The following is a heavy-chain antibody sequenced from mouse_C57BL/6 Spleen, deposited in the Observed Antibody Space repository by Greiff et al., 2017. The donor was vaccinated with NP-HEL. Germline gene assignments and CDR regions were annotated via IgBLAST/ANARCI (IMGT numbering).Heavy chain of an antibody. CDR2: INPGSGGT. CDR1: GYAFTNYL. D-gene: IGHD1-1*01. V-gene: IGHV1-54*01. Sequence: QVQLQQSGAELVRPGTSVKVSCKASGYAFTNYLIAWVKQRPGQGLEWIGVINPGSGGTNYNEKFKGKATLTADKSSSTAYMQLSSLTSEDSAVYFCARGEYSATVVEGFDYWGQGTTLTVSS. CDR3: ARGEYSATVVEGFDY. J-gene: IGHJ2*01.